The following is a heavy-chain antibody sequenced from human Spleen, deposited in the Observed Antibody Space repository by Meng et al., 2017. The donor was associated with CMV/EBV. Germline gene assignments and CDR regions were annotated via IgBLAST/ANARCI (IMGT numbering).Heavy chain of an antibody. CDR2: IRYDGSNK. CDR1: GFTFTSNG. CDR3: ARLQLERRGAFDI. Sequence: GESLKISCVASGFTFTSNGMHWVRQAPGKGLEWVAFIRYDGSNKYYADSVKGRFTISRDNSKNTLYLQMNSLRAEDTAVYYCARLQLERRGAFDIWGQGTMVTVSS. J-gene: IGHJ3*02. V-gene: IGHV3-30*02. D-gene: IGHD1-1*01.